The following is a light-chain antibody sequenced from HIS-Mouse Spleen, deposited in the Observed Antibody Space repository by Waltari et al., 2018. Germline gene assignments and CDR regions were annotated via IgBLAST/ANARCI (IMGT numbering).Light chain of an antibody. CDR2: EVS. V-gene: IGLV2-8*01. CDR1: SSDVGGYNY. Sequence: QSALTQPPSASGSPGQSVTISCTGTSSDVGGYNYVSWYQQHPGKAPKLMIYEVSRRPSGVPDRFSGSKSGNTACLTVSGLQAEDEADYYCSSYAGSNNSLYVFGTGTKVTVL. J-gene: IGLJ1*01. CDR3: SSYAGSNNSLYV.